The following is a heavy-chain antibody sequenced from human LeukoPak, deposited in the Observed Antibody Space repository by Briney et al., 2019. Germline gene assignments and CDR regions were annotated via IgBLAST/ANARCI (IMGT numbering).Heavy chain of an antibody. J-gene: IGHJ4*02. CDR1: GYTFTSYG. D-gene: IGHD2-2*01. CDR2: ISAYNGNT. CDR3: ATSTVPAATFDY. Sequence: ASVKLSCKASGYTFTSYGISWVRHAPGQGLEWMGWISAYNGNTNYAQKLQGRVTMTTDTSTSTAYMELRSLRSDDTAVEYCATSTVPAATFDYWGQGTLVTVSS. V-gene: IGHV1-18*01.